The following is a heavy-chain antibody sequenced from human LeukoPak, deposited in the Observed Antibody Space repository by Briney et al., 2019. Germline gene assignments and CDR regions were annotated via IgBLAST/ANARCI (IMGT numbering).Heavy chain of an antibody. Sequence: GGTLRLSCAASGFTFSSYGMSWVRQAPGKGLEWVSSISSSSSYIYYADSVKGRFTISRDNAKNSLYLQMNSLRAEDTAVYYCAAPPSLGYCSGGSCYDDYWGQGTLVTVSS. CDR2: ISSSSSYI. CDR3: AAPPSLGYCSGGSCYDDY. D-gene: IGHD2-15*01. V-gene: IGHV3-21*01. J-gene: IGHJ4*02. CDR1: GFTFSSYG.